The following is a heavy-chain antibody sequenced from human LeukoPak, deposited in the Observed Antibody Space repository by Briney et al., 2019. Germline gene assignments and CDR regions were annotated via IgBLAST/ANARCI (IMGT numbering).Heavy chain of an antibody. CDR3: ARDLDYDFWSGYQGAPFDY. Sequence: ASVKVSCKASGYTFTSSGINWVRQAPRQGLEWMGWISAYNGNTNYAQKLQGRVTMTTDTSTSTVHMELRSLRSDDTAVYYCARDLDYDFWSGYQGAPFDYWGQGTLVTVSS. CDR1: GYTFTSSG. V-gene: IGHV1-18*01. J-gene: IGHJ4*02. D-gene: IGHD3-3*01. CDR2: ISAYNGNT.